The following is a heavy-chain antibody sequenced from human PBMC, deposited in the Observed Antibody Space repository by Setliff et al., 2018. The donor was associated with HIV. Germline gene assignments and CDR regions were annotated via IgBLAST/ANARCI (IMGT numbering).Heavy chain of an antibody. CDR1: GGSISSSSYY. V-gene: IGHV4-39*01. Sequence: PSETLSLTCTVSGGSISSSSYYWGWIRQPPGKGLERIGSIYYSGSTYYNPSLKSRVTISVDTSKNQFSLKVRSVTAADTAVYYSARHWPKDYYYYMDVWGKGTTVTVSS. J-gene: IGHJ6*03. CDR3: ARHWPKDYYYYMDV. CDR2: IYYSGST.